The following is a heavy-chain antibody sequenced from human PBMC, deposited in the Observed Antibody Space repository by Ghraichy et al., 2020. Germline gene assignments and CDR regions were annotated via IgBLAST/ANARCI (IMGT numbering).Heavy chain of an antibody. CDR2: IYHSGTT. V-gene: IGHV4-4*02. J-gene: IGHJ4*02. CDR1: GDSISSTNW. CDR3: ARLDCGGGPCSAY. Sequence: SETLSLTCAVSGDSISSTNWWTWVRQPPGKGLEWIGEIYHSGTTNYNPSLESRVTISVDKSKNQFSLRLNSVTAADTAIYFCARLDCGGGPCSAYWGQGTLVTVSS. D-gene: IGHD2-15*01.